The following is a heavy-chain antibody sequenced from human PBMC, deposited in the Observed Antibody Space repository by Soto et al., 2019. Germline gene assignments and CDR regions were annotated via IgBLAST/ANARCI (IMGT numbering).Heavy chain of an antibody. CDR1: GFIFCSLA. D-gene: IGHD4-4*01. Sequence: GGSLRLSCAASGFIFCSLAMSWVRQAPGKGLEWVSAIPGSVDSTYYADSVKGRFTISRDNSKNTLYLQMNSLRAEDTAIYFGARDPRNKGLDPWGPEPLATVSS. J-gene: IGHJ5*02. CDR2: IPGSVDST. V-gene: IGHV3-23*01. CDR3: ARDPRNKGLDP.